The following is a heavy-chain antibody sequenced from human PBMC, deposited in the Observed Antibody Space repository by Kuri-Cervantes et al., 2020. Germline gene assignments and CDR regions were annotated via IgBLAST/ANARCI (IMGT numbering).Heavy chain of an antibody. CDR2: ISNDGNNK. CDR1: GFTFSSYA. CDR3: AKRYSGSYGYFDY. V-gene: IGHV3-30-3*02. J-gene: IGHJ4*02. D-gene: IGHD1-26*01. Sequence: GESLKISCAASGFTFSSYAMHWVRQAPGKGLEWVAVISNDGNNKYNADSVKGRFTISRDNSKNTLYLQMNSLGPEDAAVYHCAKRYSGSYGYFDYWGQGTLVTVSS.